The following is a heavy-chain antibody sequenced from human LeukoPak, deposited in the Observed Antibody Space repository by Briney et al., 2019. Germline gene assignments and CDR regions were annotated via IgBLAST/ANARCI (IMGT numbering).Heavy chain of an antibody. J-gene: IGHJ5*02. Sequence: SGGSVRLSCAASGFTFSSYSMNWVRQAPGKGLEWVSSISSSSSYIYYADSVKGRFTISRDNSKNTLYLQMNSLRAEDTAVYYCAKPPIAAAVPGWFDPWGQGTLHSLSS. CDR2: ISSSSSYI. CDR1: GFTFSSYS. D-gene: IGHD6-13*01. CDR3: AKPPIAAAVPGWFDP. V-gene: IGHV3-21*01.